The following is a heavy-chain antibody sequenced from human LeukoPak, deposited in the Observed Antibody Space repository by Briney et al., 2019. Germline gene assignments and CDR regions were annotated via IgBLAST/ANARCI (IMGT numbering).Heavy chain of an antibody. D-gene: IGHD3-22*01. J-gene: IGHJ3*02. CDR3: ARTYYYDSSGYPRDAFDI. V-gene: IGHV1-3*03. CDR2: INAGNGNT. CDR1: GYTFTSYA. Sequence: VASVKVSCKASGYTFTSYAMHWVRQAPGQRLEWMGWINAGNGNTKYSQGFQGRVTITRDTSASTAYMELSSLRSEDMAVYYCARTYYYDSSGYPRDAFDIWGQGTMVTVSS.